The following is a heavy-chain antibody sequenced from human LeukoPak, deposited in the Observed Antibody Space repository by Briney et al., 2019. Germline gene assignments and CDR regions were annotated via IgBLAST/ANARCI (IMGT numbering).Heavy chain of an antibody. CDR3: ARARNLLRFLEWLTHYYYGMDV. V-gene: IGHV3-30-3*01. D-gene: IGHD3-3*01. CDR1: GFTFSSYA. Sequence: GGSLRLSCAASGFTFSSYAMHWVRQAPGKGLEWVAVISYDGSNTYYADSVKGRFTISRDNSKNTLYLQMNSLRAEDTAVYYCARARNLLRFLEWLTHYYYGMDVWGQGTTVTVSS. CDR2: ISYDGSNT. J-gene: IGHJ6*02.